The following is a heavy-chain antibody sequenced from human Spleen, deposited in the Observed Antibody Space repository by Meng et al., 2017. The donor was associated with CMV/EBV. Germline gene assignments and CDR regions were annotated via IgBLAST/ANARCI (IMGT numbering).Heavy chain of an antibody. CDR3: TRYSPRYYDSSGYPNYGMDV. CDR1: GFTFGDYA. J-gene: IGHJ6*02. D-gene: IGHD3-22*01. CDR2: IRRKGYGGTT. Sequence: GGSLRLSCTASGFTFGDYAMSWVRQAPGKGLEWVGFIRRKGYGGTTEYAASVKGRFTISRDDSKSIAYLQMNSLKTADTAVYYCTRYSPRYYDSSGYPNYGMDVWGQGTTVTVSS. V-gene: IGHV3-49*04.